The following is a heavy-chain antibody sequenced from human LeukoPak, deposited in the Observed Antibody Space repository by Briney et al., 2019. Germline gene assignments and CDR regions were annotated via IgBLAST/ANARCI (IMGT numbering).Heavy chain of an antibody. Sequence: ASVKVSCKASGYTFTGYYMHWVRQAPGQGLEWMGWINPNSGGTNYAQKFQGRVTMTRDTSISTAYMELSRLRSDDTAVYYCARDRLDSSGYYYYFDYWGQGTLVTVSS. CDR1: GYTFTGYY. J-gene: IGHJ4*02. CDR2: INPNSGGT. CDR3: ARDRLDSSGYYYYFDY. D-gene: IGHD3-22*01. V-gene: IGHV1-2*02.